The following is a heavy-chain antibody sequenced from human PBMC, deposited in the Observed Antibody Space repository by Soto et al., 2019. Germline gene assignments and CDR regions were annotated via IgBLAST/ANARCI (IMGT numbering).Heavy chain of an antibody. Sequence: GASVKVSCKASGGTFSSCAISWVRQAPGQGLEWMGGIIPIFGTANYAQKFQGRVTITADESTSTAYMELSSLRSEDTAVYYCAXVVGATTFDYYYYGMDVWGQGTTVTVSS. J-gene: IGHJ6*02. CDR2: IIPIFGTA. CDR1: GGTFSSCA. V-gene: IGHV1-69*13. D-gene: IGHD1-26*01. CDR3: AXVVGATTFDYYYYGMDV.